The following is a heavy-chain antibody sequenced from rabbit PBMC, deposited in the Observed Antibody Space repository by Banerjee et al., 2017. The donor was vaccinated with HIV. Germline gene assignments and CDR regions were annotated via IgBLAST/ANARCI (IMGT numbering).Heavy chain of an antibody. D-gene: IGHD1-1*01. J-gene: IGHJ4*01. Sequence: QEQLVESGGGLVQPGGSLKLSCKASGFDFSSYGVNWVRQAPGKGLEWIGCISTGDGSTYYASWVNGRFSISRENTQNTVSLQMNSLTAADTATYFCVRAHASSSGYDKYYFNLWGPGTLVTVS. CDR3: VRAHASSSGYDKYYFNL. CDR2: ISTGDGST. V-gene: IGHV1S47*01. CDR1: GFDFSSYG.